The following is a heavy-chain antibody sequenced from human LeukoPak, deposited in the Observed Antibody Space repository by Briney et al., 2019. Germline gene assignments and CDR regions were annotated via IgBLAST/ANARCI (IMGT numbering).Heavy chain of an antibody. CDR2: INPNSGVT. CDR3: ARGSLSSRDFDY. V-gene: IGHV1-2*02. J-gene: IGHJ4*02. Sequence: ASVKVSCKASGYTFTGYYMHWVRQAPGQGLEWMGWINPNSGVTNYAQKFLGRVTITRDTSARTAYMELSSLRFEDTAVYYCARGSLSSRDFDYWGQGTLVTVSS. CDR1: GYTFTGYY. D-gene: IGHD6-13*01.